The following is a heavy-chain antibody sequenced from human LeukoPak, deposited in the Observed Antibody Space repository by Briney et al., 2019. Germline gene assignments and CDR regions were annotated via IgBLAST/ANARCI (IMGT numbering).Heavy chain of an antibody. V-gene: IGHV3-21*01. CDR3: ARQKVVVVAATAFDY. CDR2: ISSSSSYI. CDR1: GCTFSRNS. J-gene: IGHJ4*02. Sequence: GGSLRVSCAGSGCTFSRNSMNWVRQAPGKGLEWVSSISSSSSYIYYADSVKGRFTISRDNAKNSLYLQMNSLRAEDTAVYYCARQKVVVVAATAFDYWGQGTLVTVSS. D-gene: IGHD2-15*01.